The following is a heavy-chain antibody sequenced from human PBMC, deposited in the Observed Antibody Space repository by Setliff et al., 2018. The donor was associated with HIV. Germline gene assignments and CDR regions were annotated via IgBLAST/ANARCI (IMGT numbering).Heavy chain of an antibody. CDR3: ARVQMAYAAFDV. D-gene: IGHD4-17*01. V-gene: IGHV4-34*01. J-gene: IGHJ3*01. Sequence: LSLTCAFNGGSFSGYYWMWIRQSPGEGLEWIGEINHSGNTNYNPSLKSRVTMSGDTSKNQFSLNLTSVTAADTAVYYCARVQMAYAAFDVWGQGTMVTVSS. CDR1: GGSFSGYY. CDR2: INHSGNT.